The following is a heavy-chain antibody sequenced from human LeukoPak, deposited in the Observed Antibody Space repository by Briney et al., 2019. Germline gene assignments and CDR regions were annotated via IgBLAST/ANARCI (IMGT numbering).Heavy chain of an antibody. J-gene: IGHJ6*03. V-gene: IGHV3-53*01. CDR1: GFTVGSNY. D-gene: IGHD3-22*01. CDR3: AKDQGYDSSGLLRFYMDA. CDR2: IYSGGST. Sequence: GGSLSLSWPASGFTVGSNYMSWVRQAPGKGLEWVSVIYSGGSTYYADSVKGRFTISRHNSKNTLYLQMNSLRAEDTAVYYCAKDQGYDSSGLLRFYMDAWGTGTTVTVSS.